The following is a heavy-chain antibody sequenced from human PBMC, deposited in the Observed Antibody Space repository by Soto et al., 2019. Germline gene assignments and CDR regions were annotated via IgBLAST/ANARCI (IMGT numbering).Heavy chain of an antibody. D-gene: IGHD6-13*01. J-gene: IGHJ4*02. CDR1: GYTFTSYA. CDR2: INAGNGNT. Sequence: ASVKVSCTDSGYTFTSYAMHWVRQAPGQRLEWMGWINAGNGNTKHSQKLQGRVTITRDTSASTAYMELSSLRSEDTAVYYCARDVAAADYWGQGTLVTVS. CDR3: ARDVAAADY. V-gene: IGHV1-3*01.